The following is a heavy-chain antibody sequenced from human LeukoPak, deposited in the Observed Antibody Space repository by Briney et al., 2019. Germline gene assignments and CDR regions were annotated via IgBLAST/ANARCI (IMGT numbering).Heavy chain of an antibody. CDR2: IKKDGSEK. Sequence: GGSLRLSCAASGFTFSNDWMSWVRQAPGKGLEWVANIKKDGSEKYYVDSVKGRFTVSRDNAKNSLYLQMNSLRAEDTAVYYCGREWAVDFWGQGTLVTVSS. CDR1: GFTFSNDW. CDR3: GREWAVDF. V-gene: IGHV3-7*01. J-gene: IGHJ4*02.